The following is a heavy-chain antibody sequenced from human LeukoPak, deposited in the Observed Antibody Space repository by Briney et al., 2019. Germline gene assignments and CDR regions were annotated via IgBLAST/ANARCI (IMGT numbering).Heavy chain of an antibody. CDR3: ARDRHDYTHYFDY. CDR2: IKQDGSEK. J-gene: IGHJ4*02. CDR1: GFTFSNYW. V-gene: IGHV3-7*01. Sequence: GGSLRLSCAGSGFTFSNYWMSWVRQAPGKGLEWVANIKQDGSEKYYVDSVKGRFTISRDNAKNSLYLQMNSLRAEDTAVYYCARDRHDYTHYFDYWGQGTLVTVSS. D-gene: IGHD4-11*01.